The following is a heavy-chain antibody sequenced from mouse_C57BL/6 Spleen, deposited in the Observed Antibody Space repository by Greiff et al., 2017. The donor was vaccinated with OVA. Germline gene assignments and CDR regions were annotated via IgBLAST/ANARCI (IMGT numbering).Heavy chain of an antibody. D-gene: IGHD1-1*01. Sequence: QVQLKEPGAELVMPGASVKLSCKASGYTFTSYWMHWVKQRPGQGLEWIGEIDPSDSYTNYNQKFKGKSTLTVDKSSSTAYMQLSSLTSEDSAVYYCARKEDTTVVPYFDVWGTGTTVTVSS. CDR3: ARKEDTTVVPYFDV. CDR1: GYTFTSYW. CDR2: IDPSDSYT. J-gene: IGHJ1*03. V-gene: IGHV1-69*01.